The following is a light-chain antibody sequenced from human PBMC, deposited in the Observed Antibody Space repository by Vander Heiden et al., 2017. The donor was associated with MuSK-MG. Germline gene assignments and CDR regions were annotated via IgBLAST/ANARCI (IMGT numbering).Light chain of an antibody. J-gene: IGLJ2*01. CDR1: SSDVGGYNH. CDR2: DVS. Sequence: QSALTQPASVSGSPGQSITIPCTGTSSDVGGYNHVSWYQQHPGKAPKLMIYDVSNRPSGVSNRFSGSKSGNTASLTISGLQDEDEADYYCSSYTSSSTPVFGGGTKLTVL. CDR3: SSYTSSSTPV. V-gene: IGLV2-14*01.